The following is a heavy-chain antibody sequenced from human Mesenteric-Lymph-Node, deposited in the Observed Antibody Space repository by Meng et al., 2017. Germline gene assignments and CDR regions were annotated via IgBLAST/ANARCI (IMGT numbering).Heavy chain of an antibody. D-gene: IGHD6-19*01. CDR1: GFTFRTYG. Sequence: EVQLLESGGGLVQPGGSLRLSCAASGFTFRTYGMSWVRQAPGKGLEWVSGISGGGGGTYYGDSVKGRFTISRDNSKNTLYLQMSSLRAEDTAIYYCAKGDSGWYQEYNWFDPWGQGTLVTVSS. J-gene: IGHJ5*02. CDR3: AKGDSGWYQEYNWFDP. CDR2: ISGGGGGT. V-gene: IGHV3-23*01.